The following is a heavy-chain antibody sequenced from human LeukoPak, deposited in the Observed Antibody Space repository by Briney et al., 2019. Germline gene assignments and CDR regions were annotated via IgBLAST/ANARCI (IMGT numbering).Heavy chain of an antibody. J-gene: IGHJ4*02. V-gene: IGHV4-39*07. CDR3: ARGRGGLPSGY. CDR1: GGSISSSSYY. CDR2: IYYSGST. Sequence: SETLSLTCTVSGGSISSSSYYWVWIRQPPGKGLEWIGSIYYSGSTYYNPSLKSRVTISVDTSKNQFSLKLSSVTAADTAVYYCARGRGGLPSGYWGQGTLVTVSS. D-gene: IGHD4-23*01.